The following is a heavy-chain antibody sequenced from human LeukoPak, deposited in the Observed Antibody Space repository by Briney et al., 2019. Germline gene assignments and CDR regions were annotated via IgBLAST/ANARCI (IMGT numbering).Heavy chain of an antibody. D-gene: IGHD3-10*01. Sequence: KPPQTLSLTCTVSGGSISSGSYYWSWIRQPAGKGLEWIGRIYTSGSTNYNPSLKSRVTISVDTSKNQFSLKLSSVTAADTAVYYCARQFRFGELKADDAFDIWGQGTMVTVSS. CDR1: GGSISSGSYY. CDR2: IYTSGST. J-gene: IGHJ3*02. V-gene: IGHV4-61*02. CDR3: ARQFRFGELKADDAFDI.